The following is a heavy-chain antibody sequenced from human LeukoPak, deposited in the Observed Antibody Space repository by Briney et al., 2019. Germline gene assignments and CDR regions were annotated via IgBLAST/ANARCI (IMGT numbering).Heavy chain of an antibody. J-gene: IGHJ5*02. D-gene: IGHD2-2*01. CDR1: GFTLSNYD. V-gene: IGHV3-21*01. CDR3: ARADCSSSTCYLRRSWFDP. Sequence: GGSLRLSCAASGFTLSNYDMNWVRQAQGKGLEWVSSISTSSRYIYYKDSVRGRFTISRDDAKNSLYLEMNSLRAADTAVYYCARADCSSSTCYLRRSWFDPWGQGTLVTVSS. CDR2: ISTSSRYI.